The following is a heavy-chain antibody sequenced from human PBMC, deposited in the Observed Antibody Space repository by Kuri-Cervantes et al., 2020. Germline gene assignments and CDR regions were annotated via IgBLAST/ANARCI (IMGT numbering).Heavy chain of an antibody. CDR2: IYSGGST. V-gene: IGHV3-66*02. D-gene: IGHD6-19*01. CDR1: GFTVSSNY. J-gene: IGHJ4*02. CDR3: AKHHGYSSGYYHVGGFDY. Sequence: GGSLRLSFAASGFTVSSNYMSWVRQAPGKGLEWVSVIYSGGSTYYADSVKGRFTISRDNSKNTLYLQMNSLRAEDTAVYYCAKHHGYSSGYYHVGGFDYWGQGTLVTVSS.